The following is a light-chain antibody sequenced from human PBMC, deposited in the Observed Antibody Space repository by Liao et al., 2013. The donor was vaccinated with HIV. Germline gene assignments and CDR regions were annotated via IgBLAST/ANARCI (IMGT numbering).Light chain of an antibody. CDR2: QDD. CDR3: QAWDSSSYV. Sequence: SYELTQPPSVSVSPGQTASITCSGDKLGDKYVCWYQQKPGQSPVLVIYQDDKRPSEIPERFSGSNSGNTATLTITGAQAIDEADYYCQAWDSSSYVFGTGTRVTVL. J-gene: IGLJ1*01. V-gene: IGLV3-1*01. CDR1: KLGDKY.